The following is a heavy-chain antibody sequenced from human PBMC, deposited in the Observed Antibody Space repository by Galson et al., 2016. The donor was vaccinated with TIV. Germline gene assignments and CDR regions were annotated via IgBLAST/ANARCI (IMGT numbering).Heavy chain of an antibody. V-gene: IGHV3-30*18. D-gene: IGHD6-13*01. J-gene: IGHJ4*02. CDR3: AKEVVNSRRLDEIGAAATSFDF. CDR1: GFTFSDYA. Sequence: SLRLSCAASGFTFSDYAMNWVRQAPGRGLKWVALISYDGRKKYYADSLKGRVTISRDNSKKTLLLQMNSLSAEDTAVYYCAKEVVNSRRLDEIGAAATSFDFWGQGTLVTVSS. CDR2: ISYDGRKK.